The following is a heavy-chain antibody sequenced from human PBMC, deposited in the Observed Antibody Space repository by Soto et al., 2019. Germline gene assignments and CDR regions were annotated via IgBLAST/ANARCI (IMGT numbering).Heavy chain of an antibody. D-gene: IGHD6-13*01. CDR2: ISGSGGST. V-gene: IGHV3-23*01. CDR1: GFTFSSYA. CDR3: ARPLYSSSWTDAFDI. Sequence: EVQLLESGGGLVQPGGSLRLSCAASGFTFSSYAMSWVRQAPGKGLEWVSAISGSGGSTYYADSVKGRFTISSDNSKNTLYLQMNSLRAEDTAVYYCARPLYSSSWTDAFDIWGQGTMVTVSS. J-gene: IGHJ3*02.